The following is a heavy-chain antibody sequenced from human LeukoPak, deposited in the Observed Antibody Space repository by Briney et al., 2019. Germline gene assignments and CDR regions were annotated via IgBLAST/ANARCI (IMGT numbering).Heavy chain of an antibody. CDR3: ATSPYYYGSGSYYKGSY. Sequence: SETLSLTCTVAGGSISSGDYYWSWIRQPPGKGLEWIGYIYYSGSTYYNPSLKSRVTISVDTSKNQCSLKLSSVTAADTAVYYCATSPYYYGSGSYYKGSYWGQGTLVTVSS. D-gene: IGHD3-10*01. CDR1: GGSISSGDYY. CDR2: IYYSGST. J-gene: IGHJ4*02. V-gene: IGHV4-30-4*01.